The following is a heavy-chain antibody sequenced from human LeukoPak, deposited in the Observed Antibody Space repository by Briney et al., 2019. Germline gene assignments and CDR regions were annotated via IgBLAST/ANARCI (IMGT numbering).Heavy chain of an antibody. D-gene: IGHD3-3*01. Sequence: PGGSLRLSCAASGFTFRSYAMIWVRQAPGKGLEWVSAISGSGGSTYYADSVKGRFTISRDNSKNTLYLQMNSLRAEDTALYYCASFDFWSGPDYWGQGTLITVSS. V-gene: IGHV3-23*01. CDR3: ASFDFWSGPDY. CDR1: GFTFRSYA. CDR2: ISGSGGST. J-gene: IGHJ4*02.